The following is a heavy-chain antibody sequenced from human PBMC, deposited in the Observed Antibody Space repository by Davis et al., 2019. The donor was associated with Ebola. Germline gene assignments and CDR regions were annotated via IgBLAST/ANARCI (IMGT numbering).Heavy chain of an antibody. CDR3: TAGAGYTDEDD. D-gene: IGHD5-12*01. J-gene: IGHJ4*02. V-gene: IGHV3-15*01. CDR2: IKTKKDGGAT. CDR1: GFTFTSAW. Sequence: PGGSLRLSCAPSGFTFTSAWMSWVRQASGKGLEWVGRIKTKKDGGATDYAAPVKGRFTISRDDSKNTLDLQMNSLKTEDTAVYDCTAGAGYTDEDDWGQGIRVTVSP.